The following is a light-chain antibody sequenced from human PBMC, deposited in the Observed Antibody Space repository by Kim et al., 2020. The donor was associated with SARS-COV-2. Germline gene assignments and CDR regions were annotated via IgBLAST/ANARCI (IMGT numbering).Light chain of an antibody. CDR3: QSYDSSLSGWV. V-gene: IGLV1-40*01. J-gene: IGLJ3*02. Sequence: QRVTISCTGSSSNIGAGYDVHWYQQLPGTAPKLLIYGNSNRPSGVPDRFSGSKSGTSASLAITGLQAEDDADYYCQSYDSSLSGWVFGGVTQLTVL. CDR1: SSNIGAGYD. CDR2: GNS.